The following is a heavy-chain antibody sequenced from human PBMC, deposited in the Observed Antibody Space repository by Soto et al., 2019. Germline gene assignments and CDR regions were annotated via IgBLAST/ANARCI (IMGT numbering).Heavy chain of an antibody. CDR2: ITGSGTTI. CDR1: GFTLSRYE. V-gene: IGHV3-48*03. CDR3: ASWDSSGFDY. D-gene: IGHD3-22*01. J-gene: IGHJ4*02. Sequence: PGGTLRLSCAVSGFTLSRYEMNWVRQAPGQGLEWVSYITGSGTTIYYADSVKGRFTISRDNAKNSLYLQMNSLRVEDTAVYYCASWDSSGFDYWGQGALGTAST.